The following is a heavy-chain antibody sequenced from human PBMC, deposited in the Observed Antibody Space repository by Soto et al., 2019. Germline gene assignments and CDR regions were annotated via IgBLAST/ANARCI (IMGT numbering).Heavy chain of an antibody. Sequence: SETLSLTCAVSVASFSSRSHYWGWFLQPPGKGLEWIGSMYYSGSTYYNTSLKSRVTISVDTSKNQFSLKLSSVTAADTAVYYCVRNIVVVTAIRWFDPWGQGTQVTVSS. CDR3: VRNIVVVTAIRWFDP. D-gene: IGHD2-21*02. CDR2: MYYSGST. CDR1: VASFSSRSHY. V-gene: IGHV4-39*01. J-gene: IGHJ5*02.